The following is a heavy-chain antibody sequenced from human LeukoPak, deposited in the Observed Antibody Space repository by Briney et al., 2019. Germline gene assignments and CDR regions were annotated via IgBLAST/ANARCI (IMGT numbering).Heavy chain of an antibody. CDR1: GFTFRNYG. J-gene: IGHJ5*02. Sequence: GGSLRLSCGASGFTFRNYGMHWVRQAPGKGLEWVAVIWYDGSNENYADSVKGRFTISRDNSKNTLYLQMNSLRAEDTAVYYCAREGSWGTSLAQNWFDPWGQGTLVIVSS. D-gene: IGHD1-1*01. CDR2: IWYDGSNE. CDR3: AREGSWGTSLAQNWFDP. V-gene: IGHV3-33*01.